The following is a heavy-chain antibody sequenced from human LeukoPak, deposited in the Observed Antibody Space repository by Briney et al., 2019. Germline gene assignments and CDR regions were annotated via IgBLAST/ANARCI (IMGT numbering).Heavy chain of an antibody. CDR1: GGSISSYY. CDR2: IYYSGST. J-gene: IGHJ2*01. Sequence: SETLSLTCTVSGGSISSYYWSWLRQPPGKGLEWIGYIYYSGSTKYNPSLKSRVTISVDTSKNQFSLKLSSVTAADTAVYYCARVYYSSSYDYWYFDLWGRGTLVTVSS. D-gene: IGHD6-13*01. CDR3: ARVYYSSSYDYWYFDL. V-gene: IGHV4-59*01.